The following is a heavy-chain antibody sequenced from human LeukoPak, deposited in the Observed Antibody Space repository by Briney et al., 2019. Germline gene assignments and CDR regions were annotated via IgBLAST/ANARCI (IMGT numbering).Heavy chain of an antibody. CDR1: GYTFTGYY. J-gene: IGHJ4*02. CDR2: INPNSGGT. Sequence: GASVKVSCKASGYTFTGYYMRWVRQAPGQGLEWMGWINPNSGGTNYAQKFQGRVTMTRDTSISTAYMELSRLRSDDTAVYYCARDPYYDFWSGQTDYWGQGTLVTVSS. CDR3: ARDPYYDFWSGQTDY. D-gene: IGHD3-3*01. V-gene: IGHV1-2*02.